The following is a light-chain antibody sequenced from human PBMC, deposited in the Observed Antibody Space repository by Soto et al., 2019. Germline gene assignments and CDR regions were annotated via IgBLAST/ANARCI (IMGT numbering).Light chain of an antibody. J-gene: IGKJ4*01. Sequence: GDRVTITCRASQSITTFLAWYQQKPGKAPQILIYDASKLEPGVPSRLSGGGSGTEFTLTISSLQPDDFATYYCQQYSTYPLTFGQGTKVDIK. CDR1: QSITTF. CDR2: DAS. CDR3: QQYSTYPLT. V-gene: IGKV1-5*01.